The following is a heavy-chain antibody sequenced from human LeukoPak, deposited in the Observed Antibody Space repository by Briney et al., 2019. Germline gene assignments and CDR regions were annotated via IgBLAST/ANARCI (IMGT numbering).Heavy chain of an antibody. CDR1: GGSFSGYY. CDR3: ARAPYSSGGSLDY. D-gene: IGHD6-19*01. Sequence: SETLSLTCAVYGGSFSGYYWSWIRQPPGKGLGWIGEINHSGSTNYNPSLKSRVTISVDTSKNQFSLKLSSVTAADTAVYYCARAPYSSGGSLDYWGQGTLVTVSS. V-gene: IGHV4-34*01. J-gene: IGHJ4*02. CDR2: INHSGST.